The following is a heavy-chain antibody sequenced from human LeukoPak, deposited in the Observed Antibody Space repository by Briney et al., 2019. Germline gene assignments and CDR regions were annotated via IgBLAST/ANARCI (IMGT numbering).Heavy chain of an antibody. V-gene: IGHV4-34*01. CDR1: GGSFSGYY. CDR3: ARVRVGELTIDY. CDR2: INHSGST. J-gene: IGHJ4*02. Sequence: SETLSLTCAVYGGSFSGYYWSWIRQPPGKGLEWIGEINHSGSTNYNPSLKSRVTISVDTSKNQFSLKLSSVTAADTAVYYCARVRVGELTIDYWGQGTLVTVSS. D-gene: IGHD1-26*01.